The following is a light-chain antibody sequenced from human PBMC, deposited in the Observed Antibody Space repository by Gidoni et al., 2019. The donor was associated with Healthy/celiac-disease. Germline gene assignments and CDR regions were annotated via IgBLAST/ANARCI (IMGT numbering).Light chain of an antibody. J-gene: IGKJ4*01. CDR3: QQSYSTPRLT. CDR1: QSISSY. CDR2: AAS. Sequence: DIQMTQSPSSLSASVGDRVTITCRASQSISSYLNWYQQKPGKAPKLLIYAASSLQSGVPSRFSGSGSGTEFTLTISSLQPEDFATYYCQQSYSTPRLTFGGXTKVEIK. V-gene: IGKV1-39*01.